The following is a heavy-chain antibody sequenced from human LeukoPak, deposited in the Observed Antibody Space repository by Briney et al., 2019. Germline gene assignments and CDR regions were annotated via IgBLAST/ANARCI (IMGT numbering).Heavy chain of an antibody. CDR1: GYTFTGYY. D-gene: IGHD6-13*01. CDR2: INPNSGGT. Sequence: GASVPETRKARGYTFTGYYIHWVRQPPGQGLEWMGWINPNSGGTNYAQKFQGRVTMTSATSISTAYMELSRLRSDGAAVYYCAVLDSSSWYYFDYWGEGTLVTVSS. J-gene: IGHJ4*02. V-gene: IGHV1-2*02. CDR3: AVLDSSSWYYFDY.